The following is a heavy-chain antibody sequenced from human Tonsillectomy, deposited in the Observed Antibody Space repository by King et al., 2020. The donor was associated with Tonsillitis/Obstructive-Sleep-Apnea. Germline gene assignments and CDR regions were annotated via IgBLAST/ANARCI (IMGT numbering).Heavy chain of an antibody. J-gene: IGHJ5*02. CDR1: GFTFSDYY. Sequence: VQLVESGGGLVKPGGSLRLSCAASGFTFSDYYMSWIRQAPGKGLEWVSYISSTSTYTKYADSVKGRFTISRDNAKSSLYLQMNSLRVEDTAVYYCARNRHGGGQQLPWFDPWGQGTLVTVSS. CDR2: ISSTSTYT. CDR3: ARNRHGGGQQLPWFDP. V-gene: IGHV3-11*05. D-gene: IGHD6-13*01.